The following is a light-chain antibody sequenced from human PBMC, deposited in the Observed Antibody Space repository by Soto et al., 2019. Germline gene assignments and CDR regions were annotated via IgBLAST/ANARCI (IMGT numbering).Light chain of an antibody. Sequence: QSVLTQPASVSGSPGQSITISCTGTSSDVGGYNYVSWYQQHPGKAPKLMIYDVSNRPSGVSNRFSGSKSGNTASLTISGLQAEDEADYHCSSYTTSNTRQIVFGTGTKVTVL. CDR3: SSYTTSNTRQIV. CDR2: DVS. CDR1: SSDVGGYNY. J-gene: IGLJ1*01. V-gene: IGLV2-14*03.